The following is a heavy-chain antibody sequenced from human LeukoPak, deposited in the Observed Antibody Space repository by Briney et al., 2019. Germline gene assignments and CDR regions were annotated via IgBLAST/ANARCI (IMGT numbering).Heavy chain of an antibody. CDR2: IWYDGSNK. Sequence: GRSLRLSCAASGFTFSSYGMHWVRQAPGKGLEWVAVIWYDGSNKYYADSVKGRFTISRDNSKNTLYLQMNSLRAEDTAVYYCARRFEDIVVVPADDAFDIWGQGTMVTVSS. D-gene: IGHD2-2*01. CDR3: ARRFEDIVVVPADDAFDI. V-gene: IGHV3-33*01. J-gene: IGHJ3*02. CDR1: GFTFSSYG.